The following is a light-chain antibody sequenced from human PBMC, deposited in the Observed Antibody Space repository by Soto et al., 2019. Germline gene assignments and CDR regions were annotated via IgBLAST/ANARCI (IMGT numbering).Light chain of an antibody. CDR1: TVGSKS. V-gene: IGLV3-21*04. CDR2: YDV. Sequence: SYELTQPPSVSVAPGRTAIITCGGSTVGSKSVHWYQQKPGQAPVLVIYYDVDRPSGIPERFSGSNSGDTATLTIASVEAGDEADYYCQVWDGSTHHLVFGGGTKLTVL. J-gene: IGLJ3*02. CDR3: QVWDGSTHHLV.